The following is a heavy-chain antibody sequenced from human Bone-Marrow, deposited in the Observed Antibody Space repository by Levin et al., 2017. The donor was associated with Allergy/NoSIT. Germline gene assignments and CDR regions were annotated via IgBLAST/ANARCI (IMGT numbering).Heavy chain of an antibody. CDR2: IYNNSYT. CDR3: ARGLIDQ. Sequence: GGSLRLSCAASGFTFSYYYISWIRQTPGKGLEWISYIYNNSYTNYAESVRGRFTISRDNAKNSVYLEMNSLRAEDTAVYYCARGLIDQWGQGTLVTVTS. V-gene: IGHV3-11*06. CDR1: GFTFSYYY. D-gene: IGHD2-21*02. J-gene: IGHJ5*02.